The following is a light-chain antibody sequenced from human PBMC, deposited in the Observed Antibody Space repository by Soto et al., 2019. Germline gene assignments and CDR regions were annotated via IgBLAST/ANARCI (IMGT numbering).Light chain of an antibody. V-gene: IGKV3-11*01. Sequence: EIVMTQSPATLSVSPWERATLSCRASQRVSNDFAWYQQKPGQAPRLLIYGASTRATGIPARFSGSGSGTDFTLTISSLEPEDFAVYYCQQRSNWPPITFGQGTRLEI. J-gene: IGKJ5*01. CDR2: GAS. CDR3: QQRSNWPPIT. CDR1: QRVSND.